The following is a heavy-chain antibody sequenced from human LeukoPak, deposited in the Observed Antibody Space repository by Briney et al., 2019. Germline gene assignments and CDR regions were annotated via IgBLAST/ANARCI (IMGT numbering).Heavy chain of an antibody. J-gene: IGHJ4*02. V-gene: IGHV3-9*01. CDR2: ISWNSGSI. Sequence: GRSLRLSCAASGFTFDDYAMHWVRQAPGKGLEWVSGISWNSGSIGYADSVKGRFTISRDNAKNSLYLQMNSLRAEDTAVYYCADPGVGYWGQGTLVTVSS. D-gene: IGHD2-8*01. CDR3: ADPGVGY. CDR1: GFTFDDYA.